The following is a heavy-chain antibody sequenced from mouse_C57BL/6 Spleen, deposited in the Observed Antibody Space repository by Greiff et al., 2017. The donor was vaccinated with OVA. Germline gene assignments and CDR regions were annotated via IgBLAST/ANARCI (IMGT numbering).Heavy chain of an antibody. V-gene: IGHV3-8*01. CDR3: ARGYYGSNWYFDV. CDR1: GYSITSDY. D-gene: IGHD1-1*01. Sequence: EVQRVESGPGLAKPSQTLSLTCSVTGYSITSDYWNWIRKFPGNKLEYMGYISYSGSTYYNPSLKSRISITRDTSKNQYYLQLNSVTTEDTATYYCARGYYGSNWYFDVWGTGTTVTVSS. CDR2: ISYSGST. J-gene: IGHJ1*03.